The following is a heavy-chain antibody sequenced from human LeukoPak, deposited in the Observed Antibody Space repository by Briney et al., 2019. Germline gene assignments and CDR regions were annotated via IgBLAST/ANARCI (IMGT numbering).Heavy chain of an antibody. CDR2: IWYDGSNK. CDR1: GFTFSSYG. J-gene: IGHJ4*02. V-gene: IGHV3-33*01. Sequence: GRSLRLSCAASGFTFSSYGMHWVRQAPGKGLEWVAVIWYDGSNKYYADSVKGRFTISRDSSKNTLYLQVNSLRADDTAVYYCAREGNYGSGSYPFDCWGQGTLVTVSS. CDR3: AREGNYGSGSYPFDC. D-gene: IGHD3-10*01.